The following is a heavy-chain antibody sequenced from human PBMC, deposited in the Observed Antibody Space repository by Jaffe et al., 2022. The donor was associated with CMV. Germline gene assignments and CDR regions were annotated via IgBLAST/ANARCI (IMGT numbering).Heavy chain of an antibody. J-gene: IGHJ6*03. CDR2: IYYSGST. CDR3: ARDSFRVVAATHYYYYMDV. CDR1: GGSISSYY. V-gene: IGHV4-59*01. Sequence: QVQLQESGPGLVKPSETLSLTCTVSGGSISSYYWSWIRQPPGKGLEWIGYIYYSGSTNYNPSLKSRVTISVDTSKNQFSLKLSSVTAADTAVYYCARDSFRVVAATHYYYYMDVWGKGTTVTVSS. D-gene: IGHD2-15*01.